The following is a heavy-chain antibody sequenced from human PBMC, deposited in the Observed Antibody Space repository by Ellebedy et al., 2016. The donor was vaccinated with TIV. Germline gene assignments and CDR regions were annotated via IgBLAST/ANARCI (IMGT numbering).Heavy chain of an antibody. CDR1: GFTFSNYW. Sequence: ESLKISCGTSGFTFSNYWMTWVRQAPGKGLEWVANIKQDGSEKYYVDSVKGRFSISRDNTKNSLYLQMNSLTDEDTAVYYCARDQWLGRAYYFDSWGQGTLVTVSS. J-gene: IGHJ4*02. CDR2: IKQDGSEK. D-gene: IGHD6-19*01. CDR3: ARDQWLGRAYYFDS. V-gene: IGHV3-7*01.